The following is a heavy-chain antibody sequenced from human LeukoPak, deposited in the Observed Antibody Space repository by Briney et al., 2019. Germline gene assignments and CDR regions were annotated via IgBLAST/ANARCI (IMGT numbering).Heavy chain of an antibody. CDR1: GGSFSDYY. V-gene: IGHV4-34*01. CDR3: ARGGRSEYYGSGSHDY. J-gene: IGHJ4*02. Sequence: PSETLSLTCVVYGGSFSDYYWTWIRQPPGKGLEWIGEINHSGRTNYNPSLKSRVITSLDTSKNQFSLKLSSVTAADTAVYYCARGGRSEYYGSGSHDYWGQGTLVTVSS. CDR2: INHSGRT. D-gene: IGHD3-10*01.